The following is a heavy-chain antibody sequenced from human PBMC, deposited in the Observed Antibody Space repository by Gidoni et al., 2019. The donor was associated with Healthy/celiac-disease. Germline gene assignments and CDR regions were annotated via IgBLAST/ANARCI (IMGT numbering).Heavy chain of an antibody. Sequence: EVQLVESGGGLVQPGGSLKLSCAASGFPFSGSAMHWVRQASGKGLEWVGRIRSKANSYATAYAASVKGRFTISRDDSKNTAYLQMNSLKTEDTAVYYCTRPEDRGDYDFYWGQGTLVTVSS. J-gene: IGHJ4*02. V-gene: IGHV3-73*02. D-gene: IGHD5-12*01. CDR3: TRPEDRGDYDFY. CDR2: IRSKANSYAT. CDR1: GFPFSGSA.